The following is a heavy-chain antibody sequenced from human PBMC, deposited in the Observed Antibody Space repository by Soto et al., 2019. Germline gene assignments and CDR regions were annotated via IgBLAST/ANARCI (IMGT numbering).Heavy chain of an antibody. Sequence: GESLKISCKGSGYSFTSYWIGWVRQMPGKGLEWMGIIYPGDSDTRYSPSFQGQVTISADKSISPAYLQWSSLKASDTAMYYCAILPREWLRFGGGAPRYYYYYYGMDVWGQGTTVTVSS. D-gene: IGHD5-12*01. CDR3: AILPREWLRFGGGAPRYYYYYYGMDV. V-gene: IGHV5-51*01. CDR2: IYPGDSDT. CDR1: GYSFTSYW. J-gene: IGHJ6*02.